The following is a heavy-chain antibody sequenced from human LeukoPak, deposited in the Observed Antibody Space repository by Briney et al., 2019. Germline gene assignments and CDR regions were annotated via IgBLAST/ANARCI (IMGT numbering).Heavy chain of an antibody. J-gene: IGHJ5*02. CDR2: INPSGGST. CDR3: ARDSPWFDP. V-gene: IGHV1-46*01. Sequence: ASVKVSCTASGYTFTSYYMHWVRQAPGQWLEWMGIINPSGGSTSYAQKFQGRVTMTRDMSTSTVYMELSSLRSEDTAVYYCARDSPWFDPWGQGTLVTVSS. CDR1: GYTFTSYY.